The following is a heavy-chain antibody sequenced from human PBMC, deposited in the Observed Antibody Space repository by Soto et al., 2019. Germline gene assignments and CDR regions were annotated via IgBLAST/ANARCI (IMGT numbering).Heavy chain of an antibody. D-gene: IGHD6-6*01. CDR1: GYSFTSYW. Sequence: GGSLRLSCKGSGYSFTSYWIGWVRQMPGKGLEWMGIIYPGDSDTRYSPSFQGQVTISADKSISTAYLQWSSLKASDPAMYYCARGKSIAATGAFDIWGQGTMVTVSS. CDR3: ARGKSIAATGAFDI. CDR2: IYPGDSDT. J-gene: IGHJ3*02. V-gene: IGHV5-51*01.